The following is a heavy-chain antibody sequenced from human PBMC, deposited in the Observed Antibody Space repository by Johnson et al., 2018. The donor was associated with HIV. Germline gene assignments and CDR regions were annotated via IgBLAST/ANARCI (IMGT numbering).Heavy chain of an antibody. J-gene: IGHJ3*02. Sequence: QVQLVESGGGVVQPGRSLRLSCAASGFTFSTYAMHWVRQAPGNGLEWVALISYDGTDKYYADSVKGRFSISRDNSKNTLYLQMNSLRAEDTAVYYCARAYSYGVFDIWGQGTMVTVS. CDR3: ARAYSYGVFDI. V-gene: IGHV3-30*03. CDR1: GFTFSTYA. CDR2: ISYDGTDK. D-gene: IGHD5-18*01.